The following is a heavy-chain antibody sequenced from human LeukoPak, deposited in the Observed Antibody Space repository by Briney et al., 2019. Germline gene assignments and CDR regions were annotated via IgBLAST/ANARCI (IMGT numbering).Heavy chain of an antibody. Sequence: SETLSLTCAVYGGSFSGYYWSWIRQPPGKGLEWIGEINHSGSTNYNPSLKSRVTISVDTSKNQFSLKLSSVTAADTAVYYCARWHDFWSGYYDYWGQGTLVTVSS. CDR3: ARWHDFWSGYYDY. CDR2: INHSGST. CDR1: GGSFSGYY. V-gene: IGHV4-34*01. D-gene: IGHD3-3*01. J-gene: IGHJ4*02.